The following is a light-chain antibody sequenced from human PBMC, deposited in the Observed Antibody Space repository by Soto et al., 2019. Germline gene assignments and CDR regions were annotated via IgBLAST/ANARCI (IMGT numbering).Light chain of an antibody. CDR3: QPYGSSPRT. V-gene: IGKV3-20*01. CDR2: AAS. Sequence: IVLTQYPGTLSLSPGERGTLSCMASQIVSSSYLVWHQQKPGQARRLLIYAASRRATGIPDRFSGSGSGTDFTLTISRLQPEDFAVYYCQPYGSSPRTFGPVTQVEIK. J-gene: IGKJ1*01. CDR1: QIVSSSY.